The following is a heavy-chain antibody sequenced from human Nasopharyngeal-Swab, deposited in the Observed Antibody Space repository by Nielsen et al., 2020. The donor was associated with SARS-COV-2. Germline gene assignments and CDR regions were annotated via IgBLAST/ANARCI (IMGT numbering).Heavy chain of an antibody. Sequence: WIRQPPGKGLEYVSAISSNGGSTYYASSVKGRFTISRDNSKNTLYLQMGSLRAEDMAVYYCARGGSYYYYYGMDVWAKGPRSPSP. CDR3: ARGGSYYYYYGMDV. D-gene: IGHD3-16*01. V-gene: IGHV3-64*01. J-gene: IGHJ6*02. CDR2: ISSNGGST.